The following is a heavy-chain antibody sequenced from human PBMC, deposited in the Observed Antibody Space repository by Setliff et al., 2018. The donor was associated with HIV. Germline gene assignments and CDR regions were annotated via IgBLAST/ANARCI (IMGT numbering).Heavy chain of an antibody. V-gene: IGHV1-3*01. CDR1: GDTFSNYA. CDR2: INAGDGNT. Sequence: ASVKVSCKASGDTFSNYAMHWVRQVPGPRLEWMGWINAGDGNTKYSQNIQGRVSITRDTSATTVYMELSRLRSEDTAVYYCARDGALVWGTYRYQGFDHWGQGTLVTVSS. J-gene: IGHJ4*02. D-gene: IGHD3-16*02. CDR3: ARDGALVWGTYRYQGFDH.